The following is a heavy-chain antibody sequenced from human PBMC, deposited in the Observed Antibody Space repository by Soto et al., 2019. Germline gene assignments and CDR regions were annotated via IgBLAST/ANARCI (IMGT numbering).Heavy chain of an antibody. CDR2: INAVDEYT. J-gene: IGHJ4*02. V-gene: IGHV3-23*01. CDR1: GFTFSSYA. CDR3: AKNFYFDS. Sequence: GGSLRLSCAASGFTFSSYAMSWVRQAPGKGLEWVSSINAVDEYTKYADYVKGRFTISRDNPKNKVYLQMNSLRAEDTAVYYCAKNFYFDSWGQGTLVTVSS.